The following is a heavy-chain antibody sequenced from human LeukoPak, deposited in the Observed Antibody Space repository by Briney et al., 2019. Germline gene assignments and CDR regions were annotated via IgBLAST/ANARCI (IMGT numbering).Heavy chain of an antibody. V-gene: IGHV3-23*01. CDR1: GFTFSSYG. J-gene: IGHJ3*02. CDR3: AKDPYSGSSNNAFDI. D-gene: IGHD1-26*01. CDR2: ISGSGGST. Sequence: GGSLRLSCAASGFTFSSYGMSWVRQAPGKGLEWVSAISGSGGSTYYADSVKGRFTISRDNSKNTLYLQMNSLRAEDTAVYYCAKDPYSGSSNNAFDIWGQGTMVTVSS.